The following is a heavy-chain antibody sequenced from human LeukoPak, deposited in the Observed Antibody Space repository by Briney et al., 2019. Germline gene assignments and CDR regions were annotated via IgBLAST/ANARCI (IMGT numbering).Heavy chain of an antibody. CDR1: GFTLSSYA. J-gene: IGHJ4*02. D-gene: IGHD4-17*01. Sequence: GGSLRLSCAASGFTLSSYAMSWVRQAPGKGVEWVSAISGSGGSTYYADSVKGRFTISRDKSKNTLYLQMISLRAEDTAVYYCAKMGGDYGGLASWGQGTLVTVSS. CDR2: ISGSGGST. CDR3: AKMGGDYGGLAS. V-gene: IGHV3-23*01.